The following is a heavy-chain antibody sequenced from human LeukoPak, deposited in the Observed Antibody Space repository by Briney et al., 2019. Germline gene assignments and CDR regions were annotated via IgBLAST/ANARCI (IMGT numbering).Heavy chain of an antibody. V-gene: IGHV3-9*01. CDR2: ISWNSGSI. Sequence: GRSLRLSCAASGFTFDDYAMHWVRQAPGKGLEWVSGISWNSGSIGYADSVKGRFTISRDNAKNSLYLQMNSLRAEVTALYYCAKGYYYDSSGYFDYWGQGTLVTVSS. CDR3: AKGYYYDSSGYFDY. D-gene: IGHD3-22*01. CDR1: GFTFDDYA. J-gene: IGHJ4*02.